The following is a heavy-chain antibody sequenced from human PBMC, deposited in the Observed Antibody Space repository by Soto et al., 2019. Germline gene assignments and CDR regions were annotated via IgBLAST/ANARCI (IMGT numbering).Heavy chain of an antibody. CDR3: AKDLSGSGTNWYFDL. D-gene: IGHD3-10*01. J-gene: IGHJ2*01. V-gene: IGHV3-9*01. Sequence: LRLSCAASGFTLHNYAMHWVRQAPGKGLEWVSVISWNSAGIGYADSVKGRFTISRDNAKNSLYLQMNSLRTEDTALYYCAKDLSGSGTNWYFDLWGRGTLVTVSS. CDR2: ISWNSAGI. CDR1: GFTLHNYA.